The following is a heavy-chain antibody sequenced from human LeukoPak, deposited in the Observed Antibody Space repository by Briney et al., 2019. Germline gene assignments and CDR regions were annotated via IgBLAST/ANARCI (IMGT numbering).Heavy chain of an antibody. CDR3: ARGGGAAADYSYYYMDV. Sequence: ASVKVSCKASGGTFSSYAISWVRQAPGQGLEWMGGIIPIFGTANYAQKFQGRVTITADESTSTAYMELSSLRSEDTAVYYCARGGGAAADYSYYYMDVWGKGTTVTVSS. CDR2: IIPIFGTA. J-gene: IGHJ6*03. V-gene: IGHV1-69*13. CDR1: GGTFSSYA. D-gene: IGHD6-13*01.